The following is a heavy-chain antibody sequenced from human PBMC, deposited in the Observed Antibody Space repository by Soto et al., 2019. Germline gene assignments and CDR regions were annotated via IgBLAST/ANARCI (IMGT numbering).Heavy chain of an antibody. CDR3: ARLCPFSGWYSTCRTDY. Sequence: GESLKISFKGSGYSFTSYWISWVRQMPGKGLEWMGRIDPSDSYTNYSPSFQGHVTISADKSISTAYLQWSSLKASDTAMYYCARLCPFSGWYSTCRTDYWGQGTLVTVSS. J-gene: IGHJ4*02. CDR2: IDPSDSYT. D-gene: IGHD6-19*01. V-gene: IGHV5-10-1*01. CDR1: GYSFTSYW.